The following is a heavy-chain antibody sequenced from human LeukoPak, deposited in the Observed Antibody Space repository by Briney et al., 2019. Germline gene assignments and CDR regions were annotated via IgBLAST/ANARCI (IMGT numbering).Heavy chain of an antibody. CDR3: AIGGTYCGVDCYATKH. CDR1: GFTFSSYS. J-gene: IGHJ4*02. Sequence: PGGSLRLSCAASGFTFSSYSMNWVRQAPGKGLEWVATIATDKNHVWYADSAKGRFSISRDNAKNSVYLEIYSLRAEDTAVYYCAIGGTYCGVDCYATKHWGQGTLVTVSS. V-gene: IGHV3-21*01. CDR2: IATDKNHV. D-gene: IGHD2-21*02.